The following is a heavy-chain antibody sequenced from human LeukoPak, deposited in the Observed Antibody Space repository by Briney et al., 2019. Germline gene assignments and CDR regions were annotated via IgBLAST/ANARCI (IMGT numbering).Heavy chain of an antibody. CDR3: ARLHYHDTSGYPYYFDY. Sequence: PSETLSLTCTVSGGSISSYYWSWIRQPPGKGLEWIGYIYYSGSTNYNPPLKSRVTISVDRSRNQFSLKLSSVTAADTAVFYCARLHYHDTSGYPYYFDYWGQGTLVTVSS. D-gene: IGHD3-22*01. V-gene: IGHV4-59*08. CDR1: GGSISSYY. J-gene: IGHJ4*02. CDR2: IYYSGST.